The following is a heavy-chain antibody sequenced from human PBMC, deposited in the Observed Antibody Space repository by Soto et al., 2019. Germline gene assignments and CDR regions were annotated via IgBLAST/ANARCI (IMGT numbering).Heavy chain of an antibody. Sequence: QVQLQESGPGLVKPSQTLSLTCTVSGGSISSGGYYWSWIRQHPGKGLEWIGYIYYSGSTYYNPSLNGRVTISVDTSKNQFSLKLSSVTAADTAVYYCARASGSGSYYFDYWGQGTLVTVSS. CDR1: GGSISSGGYY. V-gene: IGHV4-31*03. D-gene: IGHD3-10*01. CDR2: IYYSGST. J-gene: IGHJ4*02. CDR3: ARASGSGSYYFDY.